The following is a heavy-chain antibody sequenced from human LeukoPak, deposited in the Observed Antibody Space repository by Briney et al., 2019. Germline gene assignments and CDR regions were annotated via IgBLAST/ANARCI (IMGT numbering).Heavy chain of an antibody. V-gene: IGHV3-30*02. D-gene: IGHD3-22*01. Sequence: GGSLRLSCAASGFTFSSYGMHWVRQAPGKGLEWVAFIRYDGSNKYYADSVKGRFTISRDNSKNTLYLQMNSLRAEDTAVYYCAKDDYYDSSGYRNQGGFDYWGQGTLVTVSS. CDR3: AKDDYYDSSGYRNQGGFDY. J-gene: IGHJ4*02. CDR2: IRYDGSNK. CDR1: GFTFSSYG.